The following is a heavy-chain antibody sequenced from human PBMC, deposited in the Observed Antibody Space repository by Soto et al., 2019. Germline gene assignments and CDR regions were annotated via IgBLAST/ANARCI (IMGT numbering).Heavy chain of an antibody. D-gene: IGHD3-10*01. Sequence: PSETLSLTCTVSGGSVSSGSYYWSWIRQPPGKGLEWIGYIYYSGSTNYNPSLKSRVTISVDTSKNQFSLKLSSVTAADTAVYYCARRLYGSGTYYYYYGMDVWGQGTTVTVSS. CDR1: GGSVSSGSYY. J-gene: IGHJ6*02. V-gene: IGHV4-61*01. CDR3: ARRLYGSGTYYYYYGMDV. CDR2: IYYSGST.